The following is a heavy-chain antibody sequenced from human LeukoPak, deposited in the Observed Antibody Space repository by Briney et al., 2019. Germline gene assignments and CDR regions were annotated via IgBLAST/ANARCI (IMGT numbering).Heavy chain of an antibody. CDR2: ISYDGSNK. CDR1: GFTFSSYA. Sequence: PGGSLRLSCAASGFTFSSYAMHWVRQAPGKGLEWVAVISYDGSNKYYADSVKGRFTISRDNSKNTLYLQVNSLRDEDTAVYYCAKDRIAAVGTPYYYYGMDVWGQGTTVTVSS. J-gene: IGHJ6*02. CDR3: AKDRIAAVGTPYYYYGMDV. D-gene: IGHD6-13*01. V-gene: IGHV3-30-3*01.